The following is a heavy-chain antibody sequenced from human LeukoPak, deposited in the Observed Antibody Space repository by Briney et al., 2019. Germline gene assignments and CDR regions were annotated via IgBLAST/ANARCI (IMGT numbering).Heavy chain of an antibody. V-gene: IGHV2-70*11. CDR3: XXMMKGAXPXY. J-gene: IGHJ4*02. D-gene: IGHD1-26*01. Sequence: SGPTLVNPTQTLTLTCTFSGFSLSTSGMCVSWIRQPPGKALEWLARIDWDDDKYYSTSLKTRLTISKDTSKNQVGLTMTNMDXXDTXTXYCXXMMKGAXPXYWGQGTXVTVS. CDR2: IDWDDDK. CDR1: GFSLSTSGMC.